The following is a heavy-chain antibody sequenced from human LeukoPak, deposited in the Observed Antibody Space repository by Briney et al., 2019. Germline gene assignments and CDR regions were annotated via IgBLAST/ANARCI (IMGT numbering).Heavy chain of an antibody. CDR1: GYTFTSYA. V-gene: IGHV1-69*13. CDR2: IIPIFGTA. Sequence: SVKVSCKASGYTFTSYAISWVRQAPGQGLEWMGGIIPIFGTANYAQKFQGRVTITADESTSTAYMELSSLRSEDTAVYYCARGSRVWDSSGYYYLADDYWGQGTLVTVSS. J-gene: IGHJ4*02. D-gene: IGHD3-22*01. CDR3: ARGSRVWDSSGYYYLADDY.